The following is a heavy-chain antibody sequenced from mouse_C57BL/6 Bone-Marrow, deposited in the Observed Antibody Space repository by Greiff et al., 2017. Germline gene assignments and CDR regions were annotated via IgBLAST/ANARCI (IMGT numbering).Heavy chain of an antibody. Sequence: QVQLQQPGAELVMPGASVKLSCKASGYTFTSYWMHWVKQRPGQGLEWIGEIDPSDSYTNYNQKFKGKSTLTVDKSSSTAYMQLSSLTSEDSAVYYCARWDAYYCDYWGQGTTLTVSS. CDR1: GYTFTSYW. J-gene: IGHJ2*01. CDR3: ARWDAYYCDY. D-gene: IGHD4-1*01. V-gene: IGHV1-69*01. CDR2: IDPSDSYT.